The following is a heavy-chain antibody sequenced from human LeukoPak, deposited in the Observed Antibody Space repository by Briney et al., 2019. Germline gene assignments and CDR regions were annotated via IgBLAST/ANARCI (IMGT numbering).Heavy chain of an antibody. V-gene: IGHV4-39*01. J-gene: IGHJ4*02. CDR3: ARRTTESYSDY. D-gene: IGHD1-1*01. CDR2: IHYSGTT. CDR1: GGSISDGTYY. Sequence: SETLSLTCTVSGGSISDGTYYWGWIRQPPGKGLEWIGTIHYSGTTHYNRSLKSRVTLSVDTPKNQFSLRLSSVTAADTAVYYCARRTTESYSDYWGQGTLVTVST.